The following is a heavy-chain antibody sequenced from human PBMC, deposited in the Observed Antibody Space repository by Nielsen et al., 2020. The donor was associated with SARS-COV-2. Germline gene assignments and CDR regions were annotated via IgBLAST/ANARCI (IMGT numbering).Heavy chain of an antibody. CDR1: GFTFSSYS. CDR3: ARGEGGAFDI. V-gene: IGHV3-48*02. J-gene: IGHJ3*02. Sequence: GESLKISCAASGFTFSSYSMNWVRQAPGKGLEWVSYISSSSSTIYYADSVEGRFTISRDNAKNSLYLQMNSLRDEDTAVYYCARGEGGAFDIWGQGTMVTVSS. CDR2: ISSSSSTI.